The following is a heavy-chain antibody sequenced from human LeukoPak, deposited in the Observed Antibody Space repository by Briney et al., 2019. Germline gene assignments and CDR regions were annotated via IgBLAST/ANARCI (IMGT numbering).Heavy chain of an antibody. CDR3: ARHYGP. CDR1: VGSISSSFNY. J-gene: IGHJ5*02. Sequence: SETLSLTCTVSVGSISSSFNYWAWIRQPPGKGLEWIGSIYESGSAYYNPSLKSRITMSVDTSENQFSLKLTSVTAADTAVYYCARHYGPWGQGTLVTVSS. V-gene: IGHV4-39*01. D-gene: IGHD3-16*01. CDR2: IYESGSA.